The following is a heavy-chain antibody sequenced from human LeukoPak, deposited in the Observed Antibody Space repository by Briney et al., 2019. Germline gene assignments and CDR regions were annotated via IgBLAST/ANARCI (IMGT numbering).Heavy chain of an antibody. J-gene: IGHJ5*02. Sequence: SVKVSCKASGGTFSSYTISWVRQAPGQGLEWMGRSIPILGIANYAQKFQGRVTITADKSTSTAYMELSSLRSEDTAVYYCARALWYMTTVTYNWFDPWGQGTLVTVSS. CDR2: SIPILGIA. V-gene: IGHV1-69*02. D-gene: IGHD4-11*01. CDR1: GGTFSSYT. CDR3: ARALWYMTTVTYNWFDP.